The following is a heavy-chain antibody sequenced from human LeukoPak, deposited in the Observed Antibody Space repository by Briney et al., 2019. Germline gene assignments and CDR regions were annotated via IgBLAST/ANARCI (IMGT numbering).Heavy chain of an antibody. D-gene: IGHD3-22*01. J-gene: IGHJ4*02. CDR2: IKQDGSEK. CDR1: GFTFSSYW. Sequence: GGSLRLSCAASGFTFSSYWMSWVRQAPGKGLEWVANIKQDGSEKYYVDSVKGRFTISRDNAKKSLYLQMNSLRAEDTAVYYCVRGPSSYYDSSGSFYWGQGTLVTVSS. V-gene: IGHV3-7*01. CDR3: VRGPSSYYDSSGSFY.